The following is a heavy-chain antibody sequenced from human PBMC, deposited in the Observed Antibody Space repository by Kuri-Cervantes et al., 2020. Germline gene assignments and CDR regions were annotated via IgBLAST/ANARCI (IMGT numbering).Heavy chain of an antibody. V-gene: IGHV4-31*03. CDR3: ARAGTPLWFGEFWGRPGGKAGYYYGMDV. D-gene: IGHD3-10*01. Sequence: SETLSLTCTVSGGSISSGGYYWSWLRQHPGKGLEWIGYIYYSGSTNYNPSLKSRVTISVDTSKNQFPLKLSSVTAADTAVYYCARAGTPLWFGEFWGRPGGKAGYYYGMDVWGQGTTVTVSS. J-gene: IGHJ6*02. CDR2: IYYSGST. CDR1: GGSISSGGYY.